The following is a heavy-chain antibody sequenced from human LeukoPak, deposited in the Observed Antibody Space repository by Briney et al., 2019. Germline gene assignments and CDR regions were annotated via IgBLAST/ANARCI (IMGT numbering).Heavy chain of an antibody. V-gene: IGHV1-69*05. CDR1: GGTFSSYA. J-gene: IGHJ6*03. D-gene: IGHD6-6*01. CDR2: IIPIFGTA. CDR3: ARGPTAARPPSYYYMDV. Sequence: ASVKVSCKASGGTFSSYAISWVRQAPGQGLEWMGGIIPIFGTANYAQKFQGRVTITTDESTSTAYMELSSLRSEDTAVYYCARGPTAARPPSYYYMDVWGKGTTVTVSS.